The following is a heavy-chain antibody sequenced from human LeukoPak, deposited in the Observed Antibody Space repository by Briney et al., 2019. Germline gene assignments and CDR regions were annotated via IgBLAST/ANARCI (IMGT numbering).Heavy chain of an antibody. D-gene: IGHD6-19*01. CDR3: SRGGGSGRYYFAY. Sequence: PGGSLRLSCAASGFTFSNAWMNWVRQAPGTGLEWVGRIKSKTDGGTTDYAARVKGRFTISRDDSKNTLYLQMNSLKTEDTAMYYCSRGGGSGRYYFAYWGQGTLVTVSA. CDR2: IKSKTDGGTT. J-gene: IGHJ4*02. CDR1: GFTFSNAW. V-gene: IGHV3-15*07.